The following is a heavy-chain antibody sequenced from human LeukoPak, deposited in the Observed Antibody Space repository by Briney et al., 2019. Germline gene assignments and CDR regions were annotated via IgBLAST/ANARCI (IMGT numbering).Heavy chain of an antibody. J-gene: IGHJ5*02. Sequence: GGSLRLSCAASGFTFSSYSVIWARQAPGKGLEWVSYVSNSGTTTYYADSVKGRFTISRDNGKNLVSLQMNSLRDEDTAVYYCARRRAEYYGSGGLYGWFDPWGQGTLVTVSS. D-gene: IGHD3-10*01. V-gene: IGHV3-48*02. CDR2: VSNSGTTT. CDR1: GFTFSSYS. CDR3: ARRRAEYYGSGGLYGWFDP.